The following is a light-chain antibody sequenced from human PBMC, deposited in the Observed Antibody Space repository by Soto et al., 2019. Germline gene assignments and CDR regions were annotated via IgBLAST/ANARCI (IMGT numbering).Light chain of an antibody. CDR1: QSVSSK. CDR2: GAS. Sequence: ETVVTQSPATLSVSPGEIATLSFSASQSVSSKLAWHQQKPGQAPRLLIYGASTRATGIPARFSGSGSGTEFTLSISSLQSEDSAVYYCQQYNNWPPITFGQGTRLEIK. J-gene: IGKJ5*01. CDR3: QQYNNWPPIT. V-gene: IGKV3D-15*01.